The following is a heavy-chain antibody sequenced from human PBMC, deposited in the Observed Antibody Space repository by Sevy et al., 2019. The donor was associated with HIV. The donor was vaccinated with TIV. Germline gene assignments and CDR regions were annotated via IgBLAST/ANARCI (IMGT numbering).Heavy chain of an antibody. CDR1: GFTFSDYS. CDR3: ALVRLSSNVAEYFQN. V-gene: IGHV3-30-3*01. D-gene: IGHD4-4*01. J-gene: IGHJ1*01. CDR2: ISYDGSNK. Sequence: GGSLRLSCAASGFTFSDYSMHWVRQAPGKGLEWVATISYDGSNKHYADSVKGRFTLSRDNSKNSLFLQMNSLRAEDTAVYYCALVRLSSNVAEYFQNWGQGTLVTVSS.